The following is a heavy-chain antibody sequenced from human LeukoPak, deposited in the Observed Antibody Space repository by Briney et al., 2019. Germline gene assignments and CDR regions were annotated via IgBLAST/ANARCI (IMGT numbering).Heavy chain of an antibody. CDR3: ARGRVAYSAYYFDY. V-gene: IGHV4-59*01. Sequence: PSETLSLTCTVSGDSITNYFWSWIRQPPGKGLEGIGYIYYTGSTNYKPSLRSRVTISVDTSTNQFSLRLRSLTAADTAVYYCARGRVAYSAYYFDYWGQGTLVTVSS. D-gene: IGHD2-15*01. CDR1: GDSITNYF. CDR2: IYYTGST. J-gene: IGHJ4*02.